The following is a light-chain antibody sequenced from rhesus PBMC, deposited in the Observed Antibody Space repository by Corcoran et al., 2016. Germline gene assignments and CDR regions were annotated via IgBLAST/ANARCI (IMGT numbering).Light chain of an antibody. CDR1: QGITND. V-gene: IGKV1-25*01. J-gene: IGKJ2*01. CDR3: QHYYSTPYS. CDR2: KAS. Sequence: DIQMTQSPSSLSASVGDRVTITCRASQGITNDLAWYQQKPGETPKLLIYKASSFESGIPSRFSGSGAGTDFTLTISSLQSEDFATYYCQHYYSTPYSFGQGTKVEIK.